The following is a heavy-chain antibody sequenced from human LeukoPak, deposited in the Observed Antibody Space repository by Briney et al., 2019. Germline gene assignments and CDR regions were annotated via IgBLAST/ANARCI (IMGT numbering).Heavy chain of an antibody. V-gene: IGHV4-38-2*02. Sequence: SETLSLTCTVSGYSISSGYYWVWIRQPPGKGLEWIGSIYHSGSTYYNPSLRSRVTISVDTSKNQFSLKLSSVTAADTAVYYCARQTENYDILTGYYNSPIFDYWGQGTLVTVSS. CDR2: IYHSGST. J-gene: IGHJ4*02. D-gene: IGHD3-9*01. CDR3: ARQTENYDILTGYYNSPIFDY. CDR1: GYSISSGYY.